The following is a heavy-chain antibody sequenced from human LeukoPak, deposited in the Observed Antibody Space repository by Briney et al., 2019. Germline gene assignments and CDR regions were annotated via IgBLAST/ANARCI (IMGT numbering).Heavy chain of an antibody. CDR1: GYTFTSYG. Sequence: ASVKVSCKASGYTFTSYGISWVRQAPGQGLEWMGWISAYNGNTNYEQKLQGRVTMTTDTSTSTAYMELRSLRSDDTAVYYCARGGSYYDFWSGYYSRDFDYWGQGTLVTVSS. CDR3: ARGGSYYDFWSGYYSRDFDY. D-gene: IGHD3-3*01. V-gene: IGHV1-18*01. CDR2: ISAYNGNT. J-gene: IGHJ4*02.